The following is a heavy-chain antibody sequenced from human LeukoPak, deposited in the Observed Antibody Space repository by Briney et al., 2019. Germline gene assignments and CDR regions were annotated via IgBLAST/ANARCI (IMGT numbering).Heavy chain of an antibody. CDR2: INPNSGGT. D-gene: IGHD4-17*01. CDR3: ARDGHYDYGDCFDY. J-gene: IGHJ4*02. CDR1: GYTFTGYY. V-gene: IGHV1-2*02. Sequence: ASVKVSCKASGYTFTGYYMHWVRPAPGQGLEWMGWINPNSGGTNYAQKFQGRVTMTRDTSISTAYMELSRLRSDDTAVYYCARDGHYDYGDCFDYWGQGTLVTVSS.